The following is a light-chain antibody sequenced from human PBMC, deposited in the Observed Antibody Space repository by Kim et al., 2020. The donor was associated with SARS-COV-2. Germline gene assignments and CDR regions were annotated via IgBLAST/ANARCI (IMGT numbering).Light chain of an antibody. Sequence: DIQMTQSPSTLSASVGDRVTITCRASQSISSWLAWYQQKPGKAPKLLIYKASSLESGVPSRFSGSGSGTEFTLTISSLQPDDFATYYCQQYNSYSRTFGKGTKLDI. CDR1: QSISSW. J-gene: IGKJ1*01. CDR2: KAS. V-gene: IGKV1-5*03. CDR3: QQYNSYSRT.